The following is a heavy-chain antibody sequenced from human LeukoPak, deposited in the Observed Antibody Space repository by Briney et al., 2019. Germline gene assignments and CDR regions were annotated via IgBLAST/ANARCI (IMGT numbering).Heavy chain of an antibody. J-gene: IGHJ3*02. CDR1: GFTFSSYA. CDR2: ISYDGSNK. V-gene: IGHV3-30-3*01. CDR3: EKDQPASYVFDI. Sequence: GGSLRLSCAASGFTFSSYAMHWVRQAPGKGLEWVAVISYDGSNKYYADSVKGRFTISRDNSKNTLYLQMNSLRAEDTAVYYCEKDQPASYVFDIWAKGTRVTVSS.